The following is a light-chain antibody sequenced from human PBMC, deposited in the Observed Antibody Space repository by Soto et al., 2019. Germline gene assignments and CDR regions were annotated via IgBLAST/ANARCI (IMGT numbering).Light chain of an antibody. CDR3: CSYAGSNILV. Sequence: QSALTQPRSVSGSPGQSVTISCTGTSSDVGAYNYVSWYQQHTGKAPKVMIYGVSRRPSGVPDRFSGSKSANTAARTISGLQAEYEADYYCCSYAGSNILVFGGGTKLTVL. J-gene: IGLJ2*01. CDR1: SSDVGAYNY. CDR2: GVS. V-gene: IGLV2-11*01.